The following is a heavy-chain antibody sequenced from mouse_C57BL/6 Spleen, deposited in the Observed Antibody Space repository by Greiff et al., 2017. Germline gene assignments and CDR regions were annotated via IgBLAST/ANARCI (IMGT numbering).Heavy chain of an antibody. J-gene: IGHJ4*01. CDR2: IRNKANNHAT. CDR3: TSLFNWDDYAMDY. V-gene: IGHV6-6*01. Sequence: EVQLVESGGGLVQPGGSMKLSCAASGFTFSDAWMDWVRQSPEKGLEWVAEIRNKANNHATYYAESVKGRFTISRDDSKSSVYLQMNSLRAEDTGIYYCTSLFNWDDYAMDYWGQGTSVTVSS. CDR1: GFTFSDAW. D-gene: IGHD4-1*01.